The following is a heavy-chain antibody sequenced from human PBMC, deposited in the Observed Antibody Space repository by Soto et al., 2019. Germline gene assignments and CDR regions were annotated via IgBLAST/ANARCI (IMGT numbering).Heavy chain of an antibody. CDR3: AKGGITMVRGVSGLFDY. CDR1: GFTFSSYG. D-gene: IGHD3-10*01. Sequence: QVQLVESGGGVVQPGRSLRLSCAASGFTFSSYGMHWVRQAPGKGLEWVAVISYDGSNKYYADSVKGRFTISRDNSKNTLYLQMNSLRAEDTAVYYCAKGGITMVRGVSGLFDYWGQGTLVTVSS. J-gene: IGHJ4*02. CDR2: ISYDGSNK. V-gene: IGHV3-30*18.